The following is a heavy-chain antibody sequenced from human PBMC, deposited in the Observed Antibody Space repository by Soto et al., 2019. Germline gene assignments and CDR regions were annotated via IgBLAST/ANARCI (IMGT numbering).Heavy chain of an antibody. V-gene: IGHV1-3*01. CDR2: INAGNGNT. CDR3: ARVYWGYSYGAFDY. CDR1: ESFKSKA. D-gene: IGHD5-18*01. J-gene: IGHJ4*02. Sequence: ESFKSKALHSPCQSHGQRLEWMGWINAGNGNTKYSQKFQGRVTITRDTSASTAYMELSSLRSEDTAVYYCARVYWGYSYGAFDYWGQGTPVTVSS.